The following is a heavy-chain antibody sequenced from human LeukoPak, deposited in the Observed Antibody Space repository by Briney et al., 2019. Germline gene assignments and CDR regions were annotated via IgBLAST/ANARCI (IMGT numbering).Heavy chain of an antibody. V-gene: IGHV3-48*03. Sequence: GGSLRLSCAASGFTFSSYEMNWVRQAPGKGLEWVSYISSSGSTIYYADSVKGRFTISRDNAKNSLYLQMNSLRAEDTAVYYCARGDCSGGSCYLSLTTIDYWGQGTLVTVSS. CDR2: ISSSGSTI. CDR3: ARGDCSGGSCYLSLTTIDY. D-gene: IGHD2-15*01. J-gene: IGHJ4*02. CDR1: GFTFSSYE.